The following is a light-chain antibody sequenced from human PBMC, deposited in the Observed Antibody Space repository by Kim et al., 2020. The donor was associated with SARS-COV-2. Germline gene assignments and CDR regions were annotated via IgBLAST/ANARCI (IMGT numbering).Light chain of an antibody. CDR2: AAA. V-gene: IGKV1-39*01. J-gene: IGKJ2*02. Sequence: SASVGDRVNVTGRASQTISGYLNWYQQKTGKTPKLLIYAAASLQSVVHSRFTGSGTGTDFTLIISSLQPEDFATYDCQQSYSSPCTFGQGTKLEI. CDR3: QQSYSSPCT. CDR1: QTISGY.